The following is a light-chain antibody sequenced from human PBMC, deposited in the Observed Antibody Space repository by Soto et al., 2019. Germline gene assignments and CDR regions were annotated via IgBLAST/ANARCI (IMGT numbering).Light chain of an antibody. V-gene: IGLV2-14*01. J-gene: IGLJ1*01. CDR2: DVS. CDR1: SSDVGGYNY. Sequence: QSALTQPASVSGSPGQSITISCTGTSSDVGGYNYVSWYQQHPGKAPKLMIYDVSNRPSGVSNRFSGSKSGNTASLTISGLQAEEEADYYCSSYTSSSNLYVFGTGTKLTVL. CDR3: SSYTSSSNLYV.